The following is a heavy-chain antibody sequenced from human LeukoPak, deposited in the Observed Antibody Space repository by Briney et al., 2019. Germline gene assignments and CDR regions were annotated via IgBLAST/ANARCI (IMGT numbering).Heavy chain of an antibody. CDR3: AADSYYGSETYYYYGMDV. CDR1: GFTFTSSA. Sequence: SVKVSCKASGFTFTSSAMQWVRQARGQRLEWIGWIVVGSGNTNYAQKFQERVTITRDTSTSTAYMELSSLRSEDTAVYYCAADSYYGSETYYYYGMDVWGQGTTVTVSS. V-gene: IGHV1-58*02. CDR2: IVVGSGNT. J-gene: IGHJ6*02. D-gene: IGHD3-10*01.